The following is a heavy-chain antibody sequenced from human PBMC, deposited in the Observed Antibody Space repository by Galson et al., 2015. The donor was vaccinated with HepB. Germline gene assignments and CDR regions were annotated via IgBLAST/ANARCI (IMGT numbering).Heavy chain of an antibody. V-gene: IGHV4-59*01. D-gene: IGHD6-19*01. CDR1: GGSISFYY. J-gene: IGHJ4*02. CDR3: ARKAYSSGWNFDY. CDR2: IYHSGST. Sequence: ETLSLTCTVSGGSISFYYYNWIRQPPGKGLEWIGYIYHSGSTNYNPSLKSRVTTSVDTSKNQFSLKLSSVTPADTAVYYCARKAYSSGWNFDYWGQGTLVTVSS.